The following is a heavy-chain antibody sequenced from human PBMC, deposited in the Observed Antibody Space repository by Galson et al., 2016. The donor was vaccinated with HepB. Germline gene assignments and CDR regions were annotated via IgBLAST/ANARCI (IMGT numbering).Heavy chain of an antibody. Sequence: SLRLSCAVSGLTFSSYNMNWVRQAPGKGLEWVSHISSRTRITYYADSVKGRFTISRDNAKNSLYLQMNSLRDEDTAVYYCASQWVAVDYWGRGTLVTVSS. CDR3: ASQWVAVDY. V-gene: IGHV3-48*02. J-gene: IGHJ4*02. CDR1: GLTFSSYN. CDR2: ISSRTRIT. D-gene: IGHD2-15*01.